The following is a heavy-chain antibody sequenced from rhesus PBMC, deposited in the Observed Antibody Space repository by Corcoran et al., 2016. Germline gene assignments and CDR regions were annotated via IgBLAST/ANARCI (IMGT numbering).Heavy chain of an antibody. Sequence: QVQLKESGPGLVKPSETLSRTCTVSGDSFIRGYAWGWIRQPPRQGLEWIGYIGGYYNPSLKSRVTISKDTSKNQFSLNLTSVTAADTAVYYCASGLNYGAPNFGLDSWGQGVVVTVSS. V-gene: IGHV4-127*01. CDR2: IGG. CDR1: GDSFIRGYA. CDR3: ASGLNYGAPNFGLDS. D-gene: IGHD1-26*01. J-gene: IGHJ6*01.